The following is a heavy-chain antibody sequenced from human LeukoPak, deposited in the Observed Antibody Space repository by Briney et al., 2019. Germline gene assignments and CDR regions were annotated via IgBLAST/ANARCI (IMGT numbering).Heavy chain of an antibody. Sequence: GGSLRLSCTASGFTFSDYYMSWIRQAPGRGLEWLSYVSQSGSTIYYADSVKGRFTISRDNAKNSLYLQMNSLRAEDTAVYYCARVHYDFWSGYPDYYYYGMDVWGQGTTVTVSS. J-gene: IGHJ6*02. CDR1: GFTFSDYY. D-gene: IGHD3-3*01. V-gene: IGHV3-11*01. CDR3: ARVHYDFWSGYPDYYYYGMDV. CDR2: VSQSGSTI.